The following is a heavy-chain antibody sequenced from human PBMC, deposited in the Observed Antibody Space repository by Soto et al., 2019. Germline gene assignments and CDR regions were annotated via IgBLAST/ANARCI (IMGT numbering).Heavy chain of an antibody. CDR3: ARVPDQ. Sequence: TLSLTCAVSGGSISSGGYSWSWIRQPPGKGLEWIGYIYHSGSIYYNPSLKSRVTISVDRSKNQFSLKLSSVTAADTAVYYCARVPDQRGQRTLVTVSS. J-gene: IGHJ4*02. CDR1: GGSISSGGYS. CDR2: IYHSGSI. V-gene: IGHV4-30-2*01.